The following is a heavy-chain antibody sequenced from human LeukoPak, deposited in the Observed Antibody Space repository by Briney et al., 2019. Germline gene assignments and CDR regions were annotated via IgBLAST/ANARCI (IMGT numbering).Heavy chain of an antibody. D-gene: IGHD3-10*01. J-gene: IGHJ6*03. CDR1: GFTVSSNY. Sequence: GGSLRLSCAASGFTVSSNYMSWVRQARGKGLEWVSVIYSGGSTYYADSVKGRFTISRDNSKNTLYLQMNNLRAEDTAVYYCASGSGSYRTPYYYMDVWGKGTTVTVSS. CDR3: ASGSGSYRTPYYYMDV. CDR2: IYSGGST. V-gene: IGHV3-53*01.